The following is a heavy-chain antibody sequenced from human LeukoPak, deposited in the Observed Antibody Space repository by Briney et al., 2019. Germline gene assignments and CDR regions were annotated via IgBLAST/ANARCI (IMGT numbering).Heavy chain of an antibody. CDR3: ARPPRAVAGPLDY. CDR1: GGTFSSYA. Sequence: SVKVSCKASGGTFSSYAISWVRQAPGQGLEWMGRIIPILGIANYAQKFQGRVTMTRDTSTSTVYMELSSLRSKDTAVYYCARPPRAVAGPLDYWGQGTLVTVSS. D-gene: IGHD6-19*01. V-gene: IGHV1-69*04. CDR2: IIPILGIA. J-gene: IGHJ4*02.